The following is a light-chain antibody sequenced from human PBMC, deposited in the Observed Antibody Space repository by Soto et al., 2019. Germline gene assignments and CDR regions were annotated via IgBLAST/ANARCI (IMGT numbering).Light chain of an antibody. V-gene: IGLV2-23*02. J-gene: IGLJ1*01. CDR2: EDN. CDR3: CSYATINTFV. Sequence: QSVLTQPASVSGSPGQSITISCTGTSSDVGTYNLVSWYQQHPGKAPKLLISEDNKRPSGVSTRFSGSKSGNTASLSISGLQAEDEADYFCCSYATINTFVFGTGTK. CDR1: SSDVGTYNL.